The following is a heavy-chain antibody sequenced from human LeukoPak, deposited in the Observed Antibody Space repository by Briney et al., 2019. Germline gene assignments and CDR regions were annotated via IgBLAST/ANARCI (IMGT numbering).Heavy chain of an antibody. CDR2: IGTAGDT. V-gene: IGHV3-13*01. CDR3: ARGDGWFYGMDV. Sequence: PGGSLRLSCAASGFTFSSYDMHWVRQATGKGLEWVSAIGTAGDTYYPGSVKGRFTISRENAKNSLYLQMNSLRAGDTAVYYCARGDGWFYGMDVWAKGPRSPSP. D-gene: IGHD5-24*01. J-gene: IGHJ6*02. CDR1: GFTFSSYD.